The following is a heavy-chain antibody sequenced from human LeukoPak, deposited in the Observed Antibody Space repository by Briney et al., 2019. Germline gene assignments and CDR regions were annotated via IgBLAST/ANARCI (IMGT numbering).Heavy chain of an antibody. D-gene: IGHD6-19*01. V-gene: IGHV3-7*01. CDR3: ARVAAMTGTVIDY. CDR1: EFIFSSYW. Sequence: GGSLRLSCAASEFIFSSYWMSWVRQAPGKGLEWVANIKQDGSEKYYVDSVKARFTISRDNAKNSLFLQMSSLRAEDTAVYYCARVAAMTGTVIDYWGQGTLVTVSS. J-gene: IGHJ4*02. CDR2: IKQDGSEK.